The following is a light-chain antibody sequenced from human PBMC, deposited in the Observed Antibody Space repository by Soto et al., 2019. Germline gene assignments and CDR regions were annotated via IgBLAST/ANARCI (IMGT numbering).Light chain of an antibody. CDR2: GAS. V-gene: IGKV3-20*01. Sequence: EIVVTRSPGTLSGSRGERAALSCRASQSVSSSQLSWYQQKPGQAPRLIIYGASSRATGIPERFSGSGSGTDFTLTISRLEPEDFAVYYCQKYAGSPRTFGQGTRVDIK. CDR3: QKYAGSPRT. J-gene: IGKJ1*01. CDR1: QSVSSSQ.